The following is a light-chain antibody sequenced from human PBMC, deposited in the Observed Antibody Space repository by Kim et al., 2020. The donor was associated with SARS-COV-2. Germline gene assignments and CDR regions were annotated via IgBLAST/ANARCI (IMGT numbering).Light chain of an antibody. CDR3: QQRDEWPLT. J-gene: IGKJ4*01. Sequence: LAPGERATRSCRASQSVGNFLAWYQQKPGQSPRLVIYDAFNRATGIPDRFRGSGSGTDFTLTISSLEPEDFAVYYCQQRDEWPLTFGGGTKVDIK. V-gene: IGKV3-11*01. CDR2: DAF. CDR1: QSVGNF.